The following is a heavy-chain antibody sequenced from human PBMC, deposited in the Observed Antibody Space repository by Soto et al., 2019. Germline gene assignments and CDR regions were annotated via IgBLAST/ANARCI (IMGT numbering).Heavy chain of an antibody. D-gene: IGHD6-13*01. CDR2: ISYDGSNK. J-gene: IGHJ5*02. CDR1: GFTFSSYA. CDR3: AGGETELAAAGSNWFDP. Sequence: QVPLVESGGGVVQPGRSLRLSCAASGFTFSSYAMHWVRQAPGKGLEWVAVISYDGSNKYYADSVKGRFTISRDNSKNTLYLQMNSLRAEDTAVYYCAGGETELAAAGSNWFDPWGQGTLVTVSS. V-gene: IGHV3-30-3*01.